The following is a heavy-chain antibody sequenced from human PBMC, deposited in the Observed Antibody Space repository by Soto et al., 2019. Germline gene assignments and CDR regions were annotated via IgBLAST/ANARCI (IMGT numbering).Heavy chain of an antibody. V-gene: IGHV1-2*02. CDR3: ARDWVLRFLEWPPRGQ. J-gene: IGHJ4*02. Sequence: SVKVSCKSSGYTFTGYYMHWVRQAPGQGLEWMGWINPNSGGTNYAQKFQGRVTMTRDTSISTAYMELSRLRSDDTAVYYCARDWVLRFLEWPPRGQWGQGTLVTVSS. D-gene: IGHD3-3*01. CDR1: GYTFTGYY. CDR2: INPNSGGT.